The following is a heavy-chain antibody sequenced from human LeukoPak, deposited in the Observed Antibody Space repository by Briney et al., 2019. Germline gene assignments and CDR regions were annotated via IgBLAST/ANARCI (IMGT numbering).Heavy chain of an antibody. CDR2: ISGNGGGT. J-gene: IGHJ4*02. CDR1: GLTFRSYG. D-gene: IGHD1-26*01. V-gene: IGHV3-23*01. CDR3: ARHEVRGATTTFDY. Sequence: PGVSLRLSCAASGLTFRSYGMSWVRQAPGKGLEWVSGISGNGGGTKYADSVKGRFTISRDNSENTLYLQMSSLRAEDTAVYYCARHEVRGATTTFDYWGQGTLVTVSS.